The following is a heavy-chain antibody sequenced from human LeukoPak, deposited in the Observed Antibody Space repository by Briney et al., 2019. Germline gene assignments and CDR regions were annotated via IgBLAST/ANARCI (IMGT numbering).Heavy chain of an antibody. CDR1: GGSISNYY. Sequence: PSETLSLTFTVSGGSISNYYWVWIRQPPGKGLEWIGYIHSSGRTNYNPSLKSRVIISVDTSNNQFSLKLSSVTAADTAVYYCARVPRSYYYYYYMDVWGKGTTVTVSS. V-gene: IGHV4-59*01. CDR2: IHSSGRT. J-gene: IGHJ6*03. CDR3: ARVPRSYYYYYYMDV.